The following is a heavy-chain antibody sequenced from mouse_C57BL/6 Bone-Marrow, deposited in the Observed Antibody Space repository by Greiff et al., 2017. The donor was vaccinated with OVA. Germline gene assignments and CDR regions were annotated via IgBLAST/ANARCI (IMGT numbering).Heavy chain of an antibody. V-gene: IGHV1-76*01. CDR2: IYPGSGNT. Sequence: VQLQQSGAELVRPGASVQLSCKASGYTFTDYYINWVKQRPGQGLEWIARIYPGSGNTYYNEKFKGKATLTAEKSSSTAYMQLSSLTSEDSAVYFCARWRYFDVWGTGTTVTVAS. CDR3: ARWRYFDV. J-gene: IGHJ1*03. CDR1: GYTFTDYY.